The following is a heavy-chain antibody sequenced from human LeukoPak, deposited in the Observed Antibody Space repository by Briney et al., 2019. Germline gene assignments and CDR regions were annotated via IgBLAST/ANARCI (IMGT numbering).Heavy chain of an antibody. CDR2: INWNGGST. D-gene: IGHD6-13*01. CDR3: SRGRISSSWPGDH. CDR1: GFTFDDYG. V-gene: IGHV3-20*04. Sequence: GGSLRLSCAASGFTFDDYGMSWLRQAPGKGLEWVSGINWNGGSTGYADSVKGRFTISRDNAKNSLYLQMNSLRAEDTALYYCSRGRISSSWPGDHWRQENVVTVSS. J-gene: IGHJ5*02.